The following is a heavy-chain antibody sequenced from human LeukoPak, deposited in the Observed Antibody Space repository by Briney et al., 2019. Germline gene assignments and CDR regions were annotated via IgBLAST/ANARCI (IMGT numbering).Heavy chain of an antibody. J-gene: IGHJ4*02. V-gene: IGHV1-3*03. Sequence: GASVKVSCKASGYTFISYAMHWVRQAPGQRLEWMGRINAGNGNTQYSQEFQGRVTITKDTSASTAYMELSSLRSEDMAVYYCARDRRMATYYYDSSGYYSSWAFDYWGQGTVVTVSS. CDR3: ARDRRMATYYYDSSGYYSSWAFDY. CDR2: INAGNGNT. D-gene: IGHD3-22*01. CDR1: GYTFISYA.